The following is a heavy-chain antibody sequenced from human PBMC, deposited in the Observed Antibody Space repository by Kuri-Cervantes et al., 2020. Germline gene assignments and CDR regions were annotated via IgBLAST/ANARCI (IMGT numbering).Heavy chain of an antibody. V-gene: IGHV3-30*04. D-gene: IGHD3-22*01. J-gene: IGHJ4*02. CDR2: ISYDGSNK. CDR1: GFTFSSYA. CDR3: AKESSGYCLDY. Sequence: GGSLRLSCAASGFTFSSYAMHWVRQAPGKGLEWVAVISYDGSNKYYADSVKGRFTISRDNSKNTLYLQMNSLRAEDTAVYYCAKESSGYCLDYWGQGTLVTSPQ.